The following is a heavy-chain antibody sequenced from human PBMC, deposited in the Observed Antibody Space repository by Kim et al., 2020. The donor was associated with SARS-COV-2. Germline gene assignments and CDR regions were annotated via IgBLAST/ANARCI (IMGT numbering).Heavy chain of an antibody. J-gene: IGHJ6*02. CDR3: AKDGARLTRVRGVSEAHYYYGMDV. CDR1: GFTFSSYA. V-gene: IGHV3-23*01. D-gene: IGHD3-10*01. CDR2: ISCSGGST. Sequence: GGSLRLSCAASGFTFSSYAMNWVRQAPGKGLEWVSAISCSGGSTYYADSVKGRFTISRDNSKNTLYLQMNSLRAEDTAVYYCAKDGARLTRVRGVSEAHYYYGMDVWGQGTTVTVSS.